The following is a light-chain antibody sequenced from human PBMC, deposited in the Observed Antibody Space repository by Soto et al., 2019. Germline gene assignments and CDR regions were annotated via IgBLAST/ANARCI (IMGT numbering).Light chain of an antibody. CDR2: EVN. CDR3: SSYAGSSNV. J-gene: IGLJ1*01. V-gene: IGLV2-8*01. Sequence: QSALTQPPSASGSPGQSVAISCTGTSSDVGGYNYVSWYQQHPGKAPKLMIYEVNKRPSGVPDRFPGSKSGNTASLTVSGLQAEDEADYYCSSYAGSSNVFGTGTKATVL. CDR1: SSDVGGYNY.